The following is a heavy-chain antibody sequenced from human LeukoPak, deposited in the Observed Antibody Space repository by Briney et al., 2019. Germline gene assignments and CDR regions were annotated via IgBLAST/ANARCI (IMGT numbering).Heavy chain of an antibody. D-gene: IGHD2-2*01. Sequence: GGSLRLSCAASGFTFSSYWMTWVRQAPGKGREWVAKIKQDGSEKYYVDSVKGRFTVSRDNAKKSLYLQMNSLRAEDTAVYYCARYGAAPAAYYYYYMDVWGKGTTVTVSS. V-gene: IGHV3-7*01. CDR1: GFTFSSYW. CDR3: ARYGAAPAAYYYYYMDV. J-gene: IGHJ6*03. CDR2: IKQDGSEK.